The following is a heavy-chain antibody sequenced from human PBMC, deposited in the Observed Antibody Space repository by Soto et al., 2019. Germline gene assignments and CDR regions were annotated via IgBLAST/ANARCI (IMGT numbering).Heavy chain of an antibody. CDR1: GYTFTCKY. CDR3: ARDYDILTGPNGFDP. J-gene: IGHJ5*02. CDR2: INPNSGGT. Sequence: ASVKVSCKASGYTFTCKYMHWVRQDPGQGLEWMGWINPNSGGTNYAHKFQGRVTMTRDTSISTAYMELSRLRSDDTAVYYCARDYDILTGPNGFDPWGQGTLVTVSS. V-gene: IGHV1-2*02. D-gene: IGHD3-9*01.